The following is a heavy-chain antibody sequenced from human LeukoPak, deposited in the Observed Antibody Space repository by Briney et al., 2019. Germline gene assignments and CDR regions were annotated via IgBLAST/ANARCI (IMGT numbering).Heavy chain of an antibody. CDR1: GGSFSGCY. CDR2: INHSGST. V-gene: IGHV4-34*01. J-gene: IGHJ6*03. D-gene: IGHD2-2*01. Sequence: SETLSLTCAVYGGSFSGCYWSWIRQPPGKGLEWIGEINHSGSTNYNPSLKSRVTISVDTSNNQLSLKLSSVTAADTDVYYCARGRGSTKGVRYYYYLDVWGKGTTVTVSS. CDR3: ARGRGSTKGVRYYYYLDV.